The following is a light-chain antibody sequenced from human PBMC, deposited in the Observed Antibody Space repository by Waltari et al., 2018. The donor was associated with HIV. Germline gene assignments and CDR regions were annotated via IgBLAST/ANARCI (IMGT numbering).Light chain of an antibody. CDR2: DTS. CDR3: QQYGNSPPCT. J-gene: IGKJ2*02. V-gene: IGKV3-20*01. Sequence: EIVLAQSPGTLSLSPGKRAILSCRASQSVNSGYLSGYQQKPGQAPRLLIFDTSRRASVSPDRFSCSGSGTYFTLTISSREPEDFAVYYCQQYGNSPPCTFGQGTKLEIK. CDR1: QSVNSGY.